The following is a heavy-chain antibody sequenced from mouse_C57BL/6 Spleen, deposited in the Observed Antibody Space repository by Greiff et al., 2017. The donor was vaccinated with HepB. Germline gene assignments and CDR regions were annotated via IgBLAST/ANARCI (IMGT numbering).Heavy chain of an antibody. CDR2: IDPSDSYT. Sequence: QVQLKQPGAELVRPGTSVKLSCKASGYTFTSYWMHWVKQRPGQGLEWIGVIDPSDSYTNYNQKFKGKATLTVDTSSSTAYMQLSSLTSEDSAVYYCARSDGYYGTWFAYWGQGTLVTVSA. V-gene: IGHV1-59*01. J-gene: IGHJ3*01. CDR3: ARSDGYYGTWFAY. D-gene: IGHD2-3*01. CDR1: GYTFTSYW.